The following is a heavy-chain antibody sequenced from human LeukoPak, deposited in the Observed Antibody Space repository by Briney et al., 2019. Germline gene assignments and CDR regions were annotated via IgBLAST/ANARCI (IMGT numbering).Heavy chain of an antibody. J-gene: IGHJ4*02. V-gene: IGHV1-46*01. Sequence: ASVKVSCKASGYTFTSYYVHWVRQAPGQGLEWMGIINPSGGSTSYAQKFQGRVTMTRDMSTSTVYMELSSLRSEDTAVYYCARDINYYGSGNTPPFDYWGQGTLVTVSS. CDR3: ARDINYYGSGNTPPFDY. CDR1: GYTFTSYY. D-gene: IGHD3-10*01. CDR2: INPSGGST.